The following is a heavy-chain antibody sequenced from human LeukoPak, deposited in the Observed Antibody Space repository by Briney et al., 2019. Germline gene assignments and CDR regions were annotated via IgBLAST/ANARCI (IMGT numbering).Heavy chain of an antibody. CDR2: IYSGDSDT. CDR1: GYSFTSYR. V-gene: IGHV5-51*01. J-gene: IGHJ6*03. CDR3: ARQTVFLVGATRSPYYYYYYMDV. Sequence: GESLKISCKGSGYSFTSYRIGWVRQMPGKGLEWMGIIYSGDSDTRYSPSFQGQVTISADKSISTAYLQWSSLKASDTAMYYCARQTVFLVGATRSPYYYYYYMDVWGKGTTVTVSS. D-gene: IGHD1-26*01.